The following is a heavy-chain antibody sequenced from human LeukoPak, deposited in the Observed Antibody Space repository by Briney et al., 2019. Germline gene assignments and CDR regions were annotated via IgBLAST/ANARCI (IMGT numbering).Heavy chain of an antibody. CDR2: FHDSEST. V-gene: IGHV4-59*01. CDR3: ARDLVEYSGYDNPFDY. Sequence: SETLSLTCTVSGGSISNSYWSWIRQPPGKGLEWIGFFHDSESTNYNPSLKSRVSISLDTSKNQVSLWLSSVTAADTAVYYCARDLVEYSGYDNPFDYWGQGTLVTVSS. CDR1: GGSISNSY. J-gene: IGHJ4*02. D-gene: IGHD5-12*01.